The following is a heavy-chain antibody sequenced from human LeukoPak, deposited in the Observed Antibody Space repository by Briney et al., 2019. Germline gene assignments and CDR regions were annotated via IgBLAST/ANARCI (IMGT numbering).Heavy chain of an antibody. V-gene: IGHV3-48*03. Sequence: PGGSLRLSCAASGFTFSSYEMNWVRQAPGKGLEWVSYISSSGSTRYYADSVKGRFTISRDNAKNSLYLQMNSLRAEDTALYYCARRDYYDSSGSFDYWGQGTLVTVSS. CDR3: ARRDYYDSSGSFDY. CDR2: ISSSGSTR. D-gene: IGHD3-22*01. J-gene: IGHJ4*02. CDR1: GFTFSSYE.